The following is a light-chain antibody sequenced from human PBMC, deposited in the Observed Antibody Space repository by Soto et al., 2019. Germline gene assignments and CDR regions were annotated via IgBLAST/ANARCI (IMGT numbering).Light chain of an antibody. J-gene: IGKJ1*01. V-gene: IGKV3-11*01. CDR1: QSVRXY. CDR3: QXRSSGWT. CDR2: DAS. Sequence: ENVLTQSPATLSLSPGXXXXLXCXASQSVRXYLAWYQQKPGQAPRLLISDASNRATGVPARFSGSGSGTDFTLTISSLEPEDFAFYXCQXRSSGWTFGPGTKVEI.